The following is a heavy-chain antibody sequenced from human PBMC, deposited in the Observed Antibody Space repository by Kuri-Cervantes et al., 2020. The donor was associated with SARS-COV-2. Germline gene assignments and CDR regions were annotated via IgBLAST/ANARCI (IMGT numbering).Heavy chain of an antibody. CDR1: GFTVSSNY. CDR2: ISSSSSYT. D-gene: IGHD1-1*01. Sequence: GESLKISCAASGFTVSSNYMSWVRQAPGKGLEWVSYISSSSSYTNYADSVKGRFTISRDNAKNSLYLQMNSLRDEDTAVYYCARAEIAGTFYYYGMDVWGQGTTVTVSS. V-gene: IGHV3-11*06. CDR3: ARAEIAGTFYYYGMDV. J-gene: IGHJ6*02.